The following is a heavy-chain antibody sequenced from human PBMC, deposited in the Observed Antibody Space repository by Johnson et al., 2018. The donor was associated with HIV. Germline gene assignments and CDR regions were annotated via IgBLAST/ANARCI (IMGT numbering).Heavy chain of an antibody. V-gene: IGHV3-9*01. Sequence: VPLVESGGGLVQPGGSLRLSCVVSGFTFSSYWMHWVRQVAGKGLEWVSGISWNSGSIGYADSLTGRFTISRDNAKNSLYLQMNSLRAEDTALYYCARDEGLDYGASLGAFDIWGQGTMVTVSS. CDR3: ARDEGLDYGASLGAFDI. CDR1: GFTFSSYW. J-gene: IGHJ3*02. D-gene: IGHD4-17*01. CDR2: ISWNSGSI.